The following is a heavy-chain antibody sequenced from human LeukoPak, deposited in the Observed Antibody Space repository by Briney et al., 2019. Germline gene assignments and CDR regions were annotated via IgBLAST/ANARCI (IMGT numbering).Heavy chain of an antibody. CDR3: ARGWIGPLVRLQLFDY. Sequence: GGSLRLSCAASGFTFSTYSMNWVRQAPGKGLEWVSYISSSSSTIYYADSVKGRFTISRDNAKNSLDLQMNSLRAEDTAVYYYARGWIGPLVRLQLFDYWGQGTLVTVSS. D-gene: IGHD1-1*01. V-gene: IGHV3-48*01. CDR2: ISSSSSTI. CDR1: GFTFSTYS. J-gene: IGHJ4*02.